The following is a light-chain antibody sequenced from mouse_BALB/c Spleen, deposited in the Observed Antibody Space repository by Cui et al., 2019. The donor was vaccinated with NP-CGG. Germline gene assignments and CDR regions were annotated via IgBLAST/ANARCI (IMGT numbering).Light chain of an antibody. V-gene: IGLV1*01. Sequence: QAVVTQEFALTPQPGATVTLTCLSSTGAVTTSNYANWVQEKPDHLFTGLIVGTNNRAPGVPARFSGSLIGDKPALTITGAQTEDEAIYFCALWYSNHWVFGGGTKLTVL. CDR2: GTN. CDR1: TGAVTTSNY. CDR3: ALWYSNHWV. J-gene: IGLJ1*01.